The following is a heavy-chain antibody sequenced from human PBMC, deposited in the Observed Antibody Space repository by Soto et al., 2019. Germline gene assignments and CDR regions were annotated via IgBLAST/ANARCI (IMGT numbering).Heavy chain of an antibody. V-gene: IGHV2-5*02. CDR2: IYWDDDK. D-gene: IGHD1-7*01. Sequence: GSGPTLVNPTQTLTLTCTFSGFSLSTSGVGVGWIRQPPGKALEGLVIIYWDDDKRYSPSLRGRLTITKDTSKNQVVLTMTNVDPEDTATYFCAHRRIGVSQWNYGDFDYWGQGILVNVSS. CDR1: GFSLSTSGVG. J-gene: IGHJ4*02. CDR3: AHRRIGVSQWNYGDFDY.